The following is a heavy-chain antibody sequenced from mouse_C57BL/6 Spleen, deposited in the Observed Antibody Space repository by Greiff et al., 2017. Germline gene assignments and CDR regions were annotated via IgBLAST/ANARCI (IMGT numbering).Heavy chain of an antibody. CDR2: IYPSDSET. CDR1: GYTFTSYW. J-gene: IGHJ1*03. V-gene: IGHV1-61*01. Sequence: QVQLKQPGAELVRPGSSVKLSCKASGYTFTSYWMDWVKQRPGQGLEWIGNIYPSDSETHYNQKFKDKATLTVDKSSSTAYMQLSSLTSEDSAVYYCARSPYYYGSSYSYWYFDVWGTGTTVTVSS. CDR3: ARSPYYYGSSYSYWYFDV. D-gene: IGHD1-1*01.